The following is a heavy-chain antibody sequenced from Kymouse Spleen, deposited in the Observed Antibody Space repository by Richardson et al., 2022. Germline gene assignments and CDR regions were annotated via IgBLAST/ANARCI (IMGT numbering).Heavy chain of an antibody. D-gene: IGHD3-10*01. CDR3: ARNYGSTPYYYYYGMDV. CDR2: ISSSSSTI. J-gene: IGHJ6*02. V-gene: IGHV3-48*02. Sequence: EVQLVESGGGLVQPGGSLRLSCAASGFTFSSYSMNWVRQAPGKGLEWVSYISSSSSTIYYADSVKGRFTISRDNAKNSLYLQMNSLRDEDTAVYYCARNYGSTPYYYYYGMDVWGQGTTVTVSS. CDR1: GFTFSSYS.